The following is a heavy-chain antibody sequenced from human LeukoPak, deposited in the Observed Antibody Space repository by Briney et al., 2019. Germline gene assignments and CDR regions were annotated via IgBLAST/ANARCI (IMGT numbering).Heavy chain of an antibody. Sequence: GGSLRLSCAASGFTFSNYSMNWVRQAPGKGREWVSYISSGSRTIYYADSVKGRFTISRDNAKNSLYLQMNSLRAEDTAVYYYARETYYYDSSGYYYPSGFDYWGQGTLVTVSS. CDR2: ISSGSRTI. D-gene: IGHD3-22*01. V-gene: IGHV3-48*01. CDR3: ARETYYYDSSGYYYPSGFDY. J-gene: IGHJ4*02. CDR1: GFTFSNYS.